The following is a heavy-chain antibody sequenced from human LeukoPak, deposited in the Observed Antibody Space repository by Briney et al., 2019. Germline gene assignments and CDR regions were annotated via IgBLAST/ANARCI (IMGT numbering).Heavy chain of an antibody. CDR2: INHSGST. V-gene: IGHV4-34*01. J-gene: IGHJ4*02. D-gene: IGHD1-26*01. CDR1: GGSFSDYY. Sequence: PSETLSLTCAVYGGSFSDYYWSWIRQPPGKGLEWIGEINHSGSTNYNPSLKSRVTISVDTSNNQFSLRLSSVTAADTAVYYCARGRDGSGSYVLDYWGQGTLVTVSS. CDR3: ARGRDGSGSYVLDY.